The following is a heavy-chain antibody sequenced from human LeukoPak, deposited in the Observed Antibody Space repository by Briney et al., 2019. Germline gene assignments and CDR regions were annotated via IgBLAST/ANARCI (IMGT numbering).Heavy chain of an antibody. Sequence: GASVKASCKASGHTFTSYGISWVRQAPGQGLEWMGWISAYNGNTNYAQKLQGIVTMTTDTSTSTAYMELRSLRSDDTAVYYCARVVGDSSGYYIDYWGQGTLVTVSS. CDR3: ARVVGDSSGYYIDY. D-gene: IGHD3-22*01. CDR1: GHTFTSYG. CDR2: ISAYNGNT. J-gene: IGHJ4*02. V-gene: IGHV1-18*01.